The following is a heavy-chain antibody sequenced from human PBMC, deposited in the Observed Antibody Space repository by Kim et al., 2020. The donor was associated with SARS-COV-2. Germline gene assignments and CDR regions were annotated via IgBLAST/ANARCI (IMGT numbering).Heavy chain of an antibody. CDR3: ARGSLGVPADGEEGYWFDP. J-gene: IGHJ5*02. Sequence: ASVKVSCKASGYTFTGYYMHWVRQAPGQGLEWMGRINPNSGGTNYAQKFQGRVTMTRDTSISTAYMELSRLRSDDTAVYYCARGSLGVPADGEEGYWFDPWGQGTLVTVSS. D-gene: IGHD2-2*01. CDR1: GYTFTGYY. V-gene: IGHV1-2*06. CDR2: INPNSGGT.